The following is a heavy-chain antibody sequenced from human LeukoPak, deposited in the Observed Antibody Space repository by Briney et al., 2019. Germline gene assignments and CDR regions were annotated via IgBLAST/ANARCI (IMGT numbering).Heavy chain of an antibody. V-gene: IGHV1-2*02. Sequence: ASVKVSCKTSGYTFTGYYVNWVRQAPGQGLEWMGWVNPDNGGTHLKFQGRVTMTSDTSIRTAYMELSRLTSDDTAIYYCARLASLSTIAHRGRTWVDPWGQGTLVTVSS. CDR3: ARLASLSTIAHRGRTWVDP. CDR1: GYTFTGYY. D-gene: IGHD4/OR15-4a*01. J-gene: IGHJ5*02. CDR2: VNPDNGGT.